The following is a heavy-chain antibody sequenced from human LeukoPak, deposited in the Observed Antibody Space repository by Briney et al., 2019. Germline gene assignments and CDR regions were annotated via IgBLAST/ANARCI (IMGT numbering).Heavy chain of an antibody. CDR3: ARELVTSSY. D-gene: IGHD4-23*01. CDR1: GFTFSTYS. V-gene: IGHV3-21*01. CDR2: ISSSSSSI. Sequence: PGGSLRLSCAASGFTFSTYSMNWVRPAPGKGLEWVSSISSSSSSIYYADSVKGRFTISRDNAKDSLYLQMNSLRAEDTAVYYCARELVTSSYWGQGTLVTVSS. J-gene: IGHJ4*02.